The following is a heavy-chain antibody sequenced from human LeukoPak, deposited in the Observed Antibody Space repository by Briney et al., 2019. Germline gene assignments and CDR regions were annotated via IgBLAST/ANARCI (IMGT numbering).Heavy chain of an antibody. CDR2: ISSSGSTI. J-gene: IGHJ4*02. V-gene: IGHV3-48*03. CDR3: AELGITMIGGV. D-gene: IGHD3-10*02. Sequence: GGSLRLSCAASGFTFSSYEMNWVRQAPGKGLEWVSYISSSGSTIYYADSVKGRFTISRDNAKNSLYLQMNSLRAENTAVYYCAELGITMIGGVWGQGTLVTVSS. CDR1: GFTFSSYE.